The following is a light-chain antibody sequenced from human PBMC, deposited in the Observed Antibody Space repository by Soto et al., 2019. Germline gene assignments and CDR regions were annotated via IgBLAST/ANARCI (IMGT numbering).Light chain of an antibody. CDR3: MQALQTPRT. V-gene: IGKV2-28*01. Sequence: DIVMTQSPLSLPVTPGEPAAISCRSSQSLLHSNGYNYLDWYLQKPGQSPQLLIYLGSNRATGVPDRFSVSGSGTDFTLKISRVEAEDVGVYYGMQALQTPRTFGQGTKVEIK. J-gene: IGKJ1*01. CDR1: QSLLHSNGYNY. CDR2: LGS.